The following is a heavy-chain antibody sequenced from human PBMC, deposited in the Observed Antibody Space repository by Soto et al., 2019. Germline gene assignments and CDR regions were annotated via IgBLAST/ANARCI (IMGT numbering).Heavy chain of an antibody. CDR2: IYPGDSDT. V-gene: IGHV5-51*01. D-gene: IGHD2-15*01. Sequence: GESLKISCKGSGYSFTSYWIGWVRQMPGKGLEWMGIIYPGDSDTRYSPSFQGQVTISADKSISTAYLQWSSLKASDTAMYYCARLQATGYCSGGSCYYQGYFDYWGQGTLVTVS. CDR1: GYSFTSYW. J-gene: IGHJ4*02. CDR3: ARLQATGYCSGGSCYYQGYFDY.